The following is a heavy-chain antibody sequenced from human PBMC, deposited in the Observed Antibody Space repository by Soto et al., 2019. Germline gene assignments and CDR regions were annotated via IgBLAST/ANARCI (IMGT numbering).Heavy chain of an antibody. Sequence: PSETLSLTCTVSGGSISSSSYYWGWIRQPPGKGLEWIGSIYYSGSTYYNPSLKSRVTISVDTSKNQFSLKLSSVTAADTAVYYCSRLNLDYGSERLAYWGQGTLDTVSA. J-gene: IGHJ4*01. V-gene: IGHV4-39*01. CDR1: GGSISSSSYY. CDR3: SRLNLDYGSERLAY. D-gene: IGHD4-17*01. CDR2: IYYSGST.